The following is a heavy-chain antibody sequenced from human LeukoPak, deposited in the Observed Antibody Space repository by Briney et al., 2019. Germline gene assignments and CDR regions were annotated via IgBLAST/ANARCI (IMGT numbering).Heavy chain of an antibody. V-gene: IGHV3-72*01. J-gene: IGHJ3*02. D-gene: IGHD1-26*01. Sequence: PGGSLRLSCAAFGFTFSDHAMDWVRQAPGEGLEWVARCRGKTNSYTTEYAASVKGRFTISRDDSKNSLYLQMNSLKTDDTAVYYCVRRRVGVAPASDMWGQGTTVTVSS. CDR3: VRRRVGVAPASDM. CDR2: CRGKTNSYTT. CDR1: GFTFSDHA.